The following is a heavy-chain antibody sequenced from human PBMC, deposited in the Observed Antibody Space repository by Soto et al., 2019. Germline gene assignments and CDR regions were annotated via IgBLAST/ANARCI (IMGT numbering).Heavy chain of an antibody. CDR2: IGGNGDTT. CDR1: GFIFINYA. D-gene: IGHD3-22*01. V-gene: IGHV3-64D*06. Sequence: PGGSLRLSCSASGFIFINYAVHWVRQTPGKGLEYVSTIGGNGDTTYYADSVKGRFTISRDNSKNTLYLQMSSLRIEDTAVYYCVKPPAYYYDSVAYYSAWGQGTLVTVSS. CDR3: VKPPAYYYDSVAYYSA. J-gene: IGHJ5*02.